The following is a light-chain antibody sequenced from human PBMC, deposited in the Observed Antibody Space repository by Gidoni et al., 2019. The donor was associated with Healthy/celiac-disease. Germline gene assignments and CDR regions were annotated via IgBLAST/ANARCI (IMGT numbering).Light chain of an antibody. CDR2: WAS. V-gene: IGKV4-1*01. J-gene: IGKJ1*01. Sequence: DIVMTQSTDSLAVSLGERATINCKYSQSVLYCSNNKHYLAWYKQKPGQPPKLLIYWASTRESGVPDRFSGSGSGTDFTLTISSLQAEDVAVYYCQQYYSTPWTFGQGTKVEIK. CDR1: QSVLYCSNNKHY. CDR3: QQYYSTPWT.